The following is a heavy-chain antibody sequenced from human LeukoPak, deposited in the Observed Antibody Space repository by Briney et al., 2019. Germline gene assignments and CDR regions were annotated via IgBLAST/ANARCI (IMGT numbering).Heavy chain of an antibody. D-gene: IGHD2-15*01. Sequence: GGSLRLSCAASGFIFNRHWMSWVRQAPGKGLEWVANINQDGSERQYVDSVKGRFTISRDNAKNSMYLQMNSLNVEDTAIYFCARDHVVNGLVFDYWGQGILVTVSS. CDR1: GFIFNRHW. CDR3: ARDHVVNGLVFDY. CDR2: INQDGSER. J-gene: IGHJ4*02. V-gene: IGHV3-7*01.